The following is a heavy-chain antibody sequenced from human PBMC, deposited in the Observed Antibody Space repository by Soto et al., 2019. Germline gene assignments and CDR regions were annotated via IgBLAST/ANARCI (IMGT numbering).Heavy chain of an antibody. CDR3: ARTAAAGKYYYGVDV. V-gene: IGHV5-51*01. J-gene: IGHJ6*02. Sequence: GESLKISGKGSGYSFTSYWAGWVRQMPGKGLEWMGIIYPGDSDTRYSPSFQGQVTISADKSFSTAYLQWSSLKASDTAMYYCARTAAAGKYYYGVDVWGQGTTVTVSS. CDR1: GYSFTSYW. CDR2: IYPGDSDT. D-gene: IGHD6-13*01.